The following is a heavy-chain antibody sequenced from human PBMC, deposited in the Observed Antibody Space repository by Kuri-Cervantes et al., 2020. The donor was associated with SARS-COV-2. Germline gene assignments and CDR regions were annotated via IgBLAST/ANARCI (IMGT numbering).Heavy chain of an antibody. Sequence: ASVKVSCKASGYTFTSYDINWVRQATGQGLEWMGWMNPNSGNTGYAQKFQGRVTMTRNTSISTAYMELSSLRSDDTAVYYCARMITSGGSWYYYYGMDVWGQGTTVTVSS. CDR3: ARMITSGGSWYYYYGMDV. CDR2: MNPNSGNT. CDR1: GYTFTSYD. J-gene: IGHJ6*02. V-gene: IGHV1-8*01. D-gene: IGHD2-15*01.